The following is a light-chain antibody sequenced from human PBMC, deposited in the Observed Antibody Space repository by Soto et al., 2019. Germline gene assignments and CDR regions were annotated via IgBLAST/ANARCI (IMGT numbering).Light chain of an antibody. CDR1: QSVSSSY. CDR2: GAS. V-gene: IGKV3-20*01. CDR3: RQYGSSPVFA. J-gene: IGKJ2*01. Sequence: ETVLTQSPGTLSLSPGARATLSCRASQSVSSSYLAWYQQKPGQAPRLLIYGASNRATGIPERFSGRWSGPDFTLIISSRVPEDSAVYYCRQYGSSPVFAFGQGTKLEIK.